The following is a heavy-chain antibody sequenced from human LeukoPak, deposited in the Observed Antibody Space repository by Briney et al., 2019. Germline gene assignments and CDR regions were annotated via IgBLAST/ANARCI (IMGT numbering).Heavy chain of an antibody. J-gene: IGHJ4*02. D-gene: IGHD1-14*01. CDR3: ARSPAVRGVTVTDY. Sequence: ASVKVSCKASGYTFTSYGISWVRQAPGQGLEWMGWISAYNGNTNYAQKLQGRVTMTTDTSTSTAYMELRSLRSDDTAVYYCARSPAVRGVTVTDYWGRGTLVTVSS. CDR2: ISAYNGNT. CDR1: GYTFTSYG. V-gene: IGHV1-18*01.